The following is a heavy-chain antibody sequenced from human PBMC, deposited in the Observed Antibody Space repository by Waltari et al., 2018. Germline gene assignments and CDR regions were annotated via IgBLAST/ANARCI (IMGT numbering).Heavy chain of an antibody. CDR2: INRDGSST. V-gene: IGHV3-74*01. CDR3: ARVATKTYSSPVPGRPYYYGMDV. J-gene: IGHJ6*02. D-gene: IGHD3-22*01. Sequence: EEQLVESGGGLAQPGESLRLSCAASGFTFRRYWMDWVRQAQGKGLVWVSRINRDGSSTTYADSVKGRFTISRDNGKNTLYVQMNRLRAEDTAVYYCARVATKTYSSPVPGRPYYYGMDVWGQGTTVTVSS. CDR1: GFTFRRYW.